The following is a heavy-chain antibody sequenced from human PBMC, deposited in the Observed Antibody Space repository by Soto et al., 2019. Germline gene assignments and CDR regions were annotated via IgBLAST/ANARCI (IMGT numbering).Heavy chain of an antibody. Sequence: QVQLVQSGAEVKKPGASVKVSCKVSGYTLTELSIHWVRQAPGKGLEWMGGFDPEDGETIYAKKFQGRVTMTEDTSTDTAYMELSSLRSEDTAVYYCATTILYDSSGYQLSGFDYWGQGTLVTVSS. CDR2: FDPEDGET. CDR1: GYTLTELS. V-gene: IGHV1-24*01. J-gene: IGHJ4*02. CDR3: ATTILYDSSGYQLSGFDY. D-gene: IGHD3-22*01.